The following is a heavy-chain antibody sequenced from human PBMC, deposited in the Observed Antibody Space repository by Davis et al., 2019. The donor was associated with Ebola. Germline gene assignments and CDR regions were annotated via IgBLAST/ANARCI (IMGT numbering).Heavy chain of an antibody. Sequence: ASVKVSCKASGYTFTSYGISWVRQAPGQGLEWMGWISAYNGNTNYAQKLQGRVTMTTDTSTSTAYMELRSLRSDDTAVYYCARVSKSAYGSGSYFPPPSFDYWGQGTLVTVSS. V-gene: IGHV1-18*01. CDR3: ARVSKSAYGSGSYFPPPSFDY. CDR1: GYTFTSYG. D-gene: IGHD3-10*01. J-gene: IGHJ4*02. CDR2: ISAYNGNT.